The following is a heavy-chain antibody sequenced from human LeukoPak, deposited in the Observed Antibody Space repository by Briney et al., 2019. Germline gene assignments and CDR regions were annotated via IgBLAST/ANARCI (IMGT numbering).Heavy chain of an antibody. CDR1: GGSISSYY. V-gene: IGHV4-59*01. CDR2: IYYSGST. CDR3: ARAPDYYYYMDV. Sequence: PSETLSLTCTVSGGSISSYYWNWIRQPPGKGLEWIGYIYYSGSTNYNPSLKSRVTISVDTSKNQFSLKLSSVTAADTAVYYCARAPDYYYYMDVWGKGTTVTVSS. J-gene: IGHJ6*03.